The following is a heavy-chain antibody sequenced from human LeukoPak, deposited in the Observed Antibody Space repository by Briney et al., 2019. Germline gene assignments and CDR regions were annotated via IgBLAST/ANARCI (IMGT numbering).Heavy chain of an antibody. CDR1: GGSISSSSYY. CDR2: IYTSGST. D-gene: IGHD3-10*01. Sequence: PSETLSLTCTVSGGSISSSSYYWSWIRQPAGKGLEWIGRIYTSGSTNYNPSLKSRVTMSVDTSKNQFSLKLASLTAADTAVYYCARDGYYYGSGSYPFDPWGQEPWSPSPQ. V-gene: IGHV4-61*02. J-gene: IGHJ5*02. CDR3: ARDGYYYGSGSYPFDP.